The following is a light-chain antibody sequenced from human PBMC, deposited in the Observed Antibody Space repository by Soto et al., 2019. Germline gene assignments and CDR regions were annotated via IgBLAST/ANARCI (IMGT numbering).Light chain of an antibody. Sequence: DIQMTQSPSTLPASVGYRVTITSRASQSISSWSAWYQQKPGKAPQLLIHDASRLEGGVPSRFSGSGSGPEFNLTLSSLQPDDFATYYCHQYNSYPWPFGPGTKVEIK. V-gene: IGKV1-5*01. CDR3: HQYNSYPWP. CDR2: DAS. J-gene: IGKJ1*01. CDR1: QSISSW.